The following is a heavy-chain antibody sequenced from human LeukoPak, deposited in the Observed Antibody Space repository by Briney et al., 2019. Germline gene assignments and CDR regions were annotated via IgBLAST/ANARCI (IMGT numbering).Heavy chain of an antibody. CDR3: AKDNRRHYTSGPNPDSLH. CDR2: IKQDETEK. J-gene: IGHJ4*02. Sequence: GGSLRLSCTASGFTFSNFWMGWVRQAPGKGLEWVANIKQDETEKFYLGSVKGRFTISRDNAKNSLYLQMNSLRVEDTAFYYCAKDNRRHYTSGPNPDSLHWGQGALVTVSS. CDR1: GFTFSNFW. D-gene: IGHD6-19*01. V-gene: IGHV3-7*03.